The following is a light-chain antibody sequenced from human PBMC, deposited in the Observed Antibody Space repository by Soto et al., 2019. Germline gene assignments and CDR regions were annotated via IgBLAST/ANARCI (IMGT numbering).Light chain of an antibody. V-gene: IGKV3-11*01. Sequence: EIVLTQSPGTLSLSPGERATLSCRASQSVSSYLAWYQQKPGQAPRLLIYDASTRATGISARFSGSGSGTDFTLTISSLEPEDFAMYYCQQRSNWPATFGQGTKV. CDR3: QQRSNWPAT. J-gene: IGKJ1*01. CDR1: QSVSSY. CDR2: DAS.